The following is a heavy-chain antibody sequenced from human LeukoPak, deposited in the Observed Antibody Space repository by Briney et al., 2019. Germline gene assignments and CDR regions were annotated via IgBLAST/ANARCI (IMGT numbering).Heavy chain of an antibody. Sequence: PGGSLRLSCAASGFTVRSNYMSWVRQAPGKGLEWVSVIYSGGDTYYADSVKGRFTISRDNSKNTLYLQMNSLRAEDTAVYYCARDFWNSSGWYGVESWGQGTLVTVSS. CDR3: ARDFWNSSGWYGVES. CDR2: IYSGGDT. V-gene: IGHV3-66*01. CDR1: GFTVRSNY. J-gene: IGHJ4*02. D-gene: IGHD6-19*01.